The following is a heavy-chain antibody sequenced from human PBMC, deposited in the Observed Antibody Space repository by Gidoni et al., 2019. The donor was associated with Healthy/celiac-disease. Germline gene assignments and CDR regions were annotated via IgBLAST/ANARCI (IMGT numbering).Heavy chain of an antibody. CDR2: IWYDGSNK. CDR3: ASGHSSSWSRHYYYGMDV. CDR1: GFTFSSYG. V-gene: IGHV3-33*01. D-gene: IGHD6-13*01. J-gene: IGHJ6*02. Sequence: QVQLVESGGGGVQPGRSLRLSCAACGFTFSSYGMHWVRQGPGKGLGWVAVIWYDGSNKYYADSVKGRFTISRDNSKNTLYLQMNSLRAEDTAVYYCASGHSSSWSRHYYYGMDVWGQGTTVTVSS.